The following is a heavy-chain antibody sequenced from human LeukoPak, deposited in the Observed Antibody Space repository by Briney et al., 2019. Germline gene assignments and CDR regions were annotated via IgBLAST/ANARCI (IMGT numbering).Heavy chain of an antibody. CDR2: ITQDGSAK. J-gene: IGHJ3*01. V-gene: IGHV3-7*01. D-gene: IGHD7-27*01. CDR3: TDPAWG. Sequence: GGSLRLSCAASGFIFSNASMTWVRQAPGKGLEWVATITQDGSAKYYVDFVKGRFTISRDNARNSLYLQMNTLRAEDTAVYYCTDPAWGWGQGTMVT. CDR1: GFIFSNAS.